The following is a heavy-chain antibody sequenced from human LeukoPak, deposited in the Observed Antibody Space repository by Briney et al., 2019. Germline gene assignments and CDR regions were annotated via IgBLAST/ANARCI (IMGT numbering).Heavy chain of an antibody. V-gene: IGHV4-34*01. CDR3: ARGDLPYYDFWSGYFRFDY. CDR1: GGSFSGYY. J-gene: IGHJ4*02. CDR2: IYHSGST. D-gene: IGHD3-3*01. Sequence: SETLSLTCAVYGGSFSGYYWSWIRQPPGKGLEWIGSIYHSGSTYYNPSLKSRVTISVDTSKNQFSLKLSSVTAADTAVYYCARGDLPYYDFWSGYFRFDYWGQGTLVTVSS.